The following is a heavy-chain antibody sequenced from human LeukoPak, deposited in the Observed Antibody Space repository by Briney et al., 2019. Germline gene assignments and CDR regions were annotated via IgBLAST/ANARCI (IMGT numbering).Heavy chain of an antibody. CDR3: ASNAFGI. V-gene: IGHV3-30-3*01. Sequence: GGSLRLSCAASGFTFSSYAMHWVRQAPGKGLEWVAVISYDGSNKYYADSVKGRFTISRDNSKNTLYLQMNSLRAEDTAVYYCASNAFGIWGQGTMVTVSS. J-gene: IGHJ3*02. CDR1: GFTFSSYA. CDR2: ISYDGSNK.